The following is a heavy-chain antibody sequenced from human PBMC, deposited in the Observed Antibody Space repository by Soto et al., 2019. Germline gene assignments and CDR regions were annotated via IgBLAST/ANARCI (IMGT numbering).Heavy chain of an antibody. Sequence: SETLSLTCTVSGGTISSGGYYWSWIRQHPGKGLEWIGYIYYSGSTYYNPSLKSRVTISVDTSKNQFSLKLSSVTAADTAVYYWEGSRITMVRGLSISGSDVWGQGTTVTVSS. D-gene: IGHD3-10*01. CDR1: GGTISSGGYY. CDR2: IYYSGST. V-gene: IGHV4-31*03. CDR3: EGSRITMVRGLSISGSDV. J-gene: IGHJ6*02.